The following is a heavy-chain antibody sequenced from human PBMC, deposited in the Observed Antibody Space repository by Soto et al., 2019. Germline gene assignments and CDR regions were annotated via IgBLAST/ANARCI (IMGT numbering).Heavy chain of an antibody. J-gene: IGHJ4*02. V-gene: IGHV3-23*01. D-gene: IGHD6-19*01. CDR1: GFTFSSYA. Sequence: LRLSCAASGFTFSSYAMTWVRQAPGKGLEWLSVISSTGSTYFADSVKGRFTISRDNSKNTLSLQMHTLRVDDTAVYYCAKVGSSAWYHNSYFDYWGQGPLVTVSS. CDR3: AKVGSSAWYHNSYFDY. CDR2: ISSTGST.